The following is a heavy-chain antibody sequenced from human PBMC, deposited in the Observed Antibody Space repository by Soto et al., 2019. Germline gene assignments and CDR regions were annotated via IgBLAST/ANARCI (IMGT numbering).Heavy chain of an antibody. J-gene: IGHJ4*02. CDR3: AHSRNLITEDAQVGDFDY. CDR1: GFSLTTDGEG. D-gene: IGHD1-26*01. Sequence: QITLKESGPTLVKSTQTLTLTCTFSGFSLTTDGEGVGWVRQSPGEALEWLALSYWDDDERYSPSLKTRLTITKDISRNQVVLVITSMEPVDTGTYFCAHSRNLITEDAQVGDFDYWGQGT. V-gene: IGHV2-5*02. CDR2: SYWDDDE.